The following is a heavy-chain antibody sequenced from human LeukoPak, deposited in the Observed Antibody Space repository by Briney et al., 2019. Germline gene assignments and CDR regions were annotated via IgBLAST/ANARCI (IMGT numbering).Heavy chain of an antibody. CDR3: AKLQDFYDNSGYSYFDN. V-gene: IGHV3-23*01. J-gene: IGHJ4*02. CDR2: ITGNALNT. Sequence: PGGSLRLSCAASGFTFSNYAMSWVRQAPGKGLEWVSYITGNALNTYHADFIKGRFTISRDDSKNTLYLHMSSLRVEDTAVYYCAKLQDFYDNSGYSYFDNWGKETLVTASS. D-gene: IGHD3-22*01. CDR1: GFTFSNYA.